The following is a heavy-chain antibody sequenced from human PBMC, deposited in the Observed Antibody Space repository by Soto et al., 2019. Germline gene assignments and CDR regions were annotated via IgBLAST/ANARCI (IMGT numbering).Heavy chain of an antibody. CDR1: GFTFSSYS. V-gene: IGHV3-21*04. CDR3: ARGKAYYGDRNAYYYYGMDV. J-gene: IGHJ6*02. Sequence: GGSLRLSCAASGFTFSSYSMNWVRQAPGKGLEWVSSISSSSSYIYYADSVKGRFTISRDNAKNSLYPQMNSLRSEDTAVYYCARGKAYYGDRNAYYYYGMDVWGQGTTVTVSS. D-gene: IGHD4-17*01. CDR2: ISSSSSYI.